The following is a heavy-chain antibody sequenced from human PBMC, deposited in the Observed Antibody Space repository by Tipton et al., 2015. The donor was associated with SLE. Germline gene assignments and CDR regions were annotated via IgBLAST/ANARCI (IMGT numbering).Heavy chain of an antibody. J-gene: IGHJ2*01. D-gene: IGHD6-13*01. CDR2: IYTNGST. Sequence: TLSLTCTVSGGSISSYYWSWIRQPAGKGLEWIGCIYTNGSTNYNPSLKSRVTMSVDTSKNQFSLNLRSVTAADTAVYYCARDRRLIAAPSFWWYFDLWGRGTLVTVSS. CDR1: GGSISSYY. CDR3: ARDRRLIAAPSFWWYFDL. V-gene: IGHV4-4*07.